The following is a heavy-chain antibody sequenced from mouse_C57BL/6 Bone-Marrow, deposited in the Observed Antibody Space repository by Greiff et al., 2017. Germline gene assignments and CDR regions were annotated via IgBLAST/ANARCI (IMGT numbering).Heavy chain of an antibody. V-gene: IGHV1-80*01. CDR1: GYAFSSYW. J-gene: IGHJ3*01. CDR3: ARGAY. Sequence: QVQLQQSGAELVKPGASVKISCKASGYAFSSYWMNWVKQRPGKGLEWIGQIFPGDGDTNYNRKFKGKATLTADNASSPASMQLSSLASEVSSVYFCARGAYWGQGTLVTVSA. CDR2: IFPGDGDT.